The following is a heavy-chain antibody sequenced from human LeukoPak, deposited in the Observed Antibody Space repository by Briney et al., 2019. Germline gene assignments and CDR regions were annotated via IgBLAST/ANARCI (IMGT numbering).Heavy chain of an antibody. Sequence: GGSLRLSCAASGFTFSSYAMSWVGQAPGKGLEWVSAISGRGGSTYYADSVKGRFTISRDNPKNTLYLQMNSLRAEDTAVYYCAKGLSGGPIAAAGSNYFDYWGQGTLVTVSS. J-gene: IGHJ4*02. CDR1: GFTFSSYA. D-gene: IGHD6-13*01. CDR3: AKGLSGGPIAAAGSNYFDY. V-gene: IGHV3-23*01. CDR2: ISGRGGST.